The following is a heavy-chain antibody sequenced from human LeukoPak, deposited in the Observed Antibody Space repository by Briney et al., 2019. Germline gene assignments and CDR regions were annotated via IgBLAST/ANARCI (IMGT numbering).Heavy chain of an antibody. CDR2: IWYDGSNK. D-gene: IGHD6-13*01. CDR3: ASLTGYSSSWYEFDY. J-gene: IGHJ4*02. Sequence: PGGSLRLSCAASGFAFSSYVMHRVRQAPGKGLEWVAVIWYDGSNKYYADSVKGRFTISRDNSKNTLYLQMNSLRAEDTAMYYCASLTGYSSSWYEFDYWGQGTLVTVSS. CDR1: GFAFSSYV. V-gene: IGHV3-33*01.